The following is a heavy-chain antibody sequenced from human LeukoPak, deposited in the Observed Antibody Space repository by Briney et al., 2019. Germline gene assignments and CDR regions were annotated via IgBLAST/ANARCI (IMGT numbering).Heavy chain of an antibody. CDR3: ARGDNSAFDI. D-gene: IGHD1-14*01. CDR1: GFTFRSYR. CDR2: IKQGESER. V-gene: IGHV3-7*04. J-gene: IGHJ3*02. Sequence: GGSLGLSCAASGFTFRSYRMNWVRQAPGKGLEWVASIKQGESERYYVDSVNGRFTVSRDNAKNSLYLQMNSLRAEDTAVYYCARGDNSAFDIWGQGTMVTVSS.